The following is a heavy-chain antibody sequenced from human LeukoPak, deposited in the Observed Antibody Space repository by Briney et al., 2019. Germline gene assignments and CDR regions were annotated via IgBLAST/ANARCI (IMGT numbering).Heavy chain of an antibody. CDR2: ISGSGSTK. V-gene: IGHV3-48*03. CDR3: ARAEWDPEGLDI. J-gene: IGHJ3*02. D-gene: IGHD1-26*01. CDR1: GFIFSSYE. Sequence: PGGSLRLSCAASGFIFSSYEMNWVRQAPGKGLEWVSYISGSGSTKYYADSVEGRFTISRDNAKNSLYLQMNSLRAEDTAVYYCARAEWDPEGLDIWGQGTMVTVSS.